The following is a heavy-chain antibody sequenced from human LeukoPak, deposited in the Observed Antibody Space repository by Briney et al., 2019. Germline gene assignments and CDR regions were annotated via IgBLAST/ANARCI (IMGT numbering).Heavy chain of an antibody. Sequence: SETLSLTCTVSGGSISSGSYYWGWIRQPPGKGLEWIGGIYYSGSTYYNSSLKSRVTISVDTSKNQFSLKLSSVTAADTAVYYCARHYFDTSGQSYYFDYWCQGTLVTVSS. V-gene: IGHV4-39*01. CDR3: ARHYFDTSGQSYYFDY. J-gene: IGHJ4*02. CDR1: GGSISSGSYY. D-gene: IGHD3-22*01. CDR2: IYYSGST.